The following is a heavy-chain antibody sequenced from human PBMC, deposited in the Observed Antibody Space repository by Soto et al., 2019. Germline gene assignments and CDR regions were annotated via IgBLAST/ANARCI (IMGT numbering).Heavy chain of an antibody. CDR2: ISGGGSST. D-gene: IGHD3-22*01. J-gene: IGHJ4*02. CDR1: GFTFTGYV. Sequence: GGSLRLSCATSGFTFTGYVMSWVRQAPGKGLEWVAAISGGGSSTYYAASVKGRFTISRDNSMSTLSLQMNSLRAEDTAVYYCAKTYYYGSSGYYFEKYYFDYWGRGTLVTVSS. CDR3: AKTYYYGSSGYYFEKYYFDY. V-gene: IGHV3-23*01.